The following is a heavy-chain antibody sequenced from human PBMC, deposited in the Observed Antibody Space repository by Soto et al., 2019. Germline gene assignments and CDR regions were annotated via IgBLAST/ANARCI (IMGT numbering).Heavy chain of an antibody. CDR3: VSEGMDL. CDR1: GYTFTSYD. CDR2: TNPNSGNT. J-gene: IGHJ6*02. V-gene: IGHV1-8*01. Sequence: QVQLVQSGAEVKKPGASVKVSCKASGYTFTSYDINWVRQATGQGLEWMGYTNPNSGNTVYAQPFQGRVTIPWDTSIPTADMALGSLRSEGTGVYYCVSEGMDLWGQGTTDTVSS.